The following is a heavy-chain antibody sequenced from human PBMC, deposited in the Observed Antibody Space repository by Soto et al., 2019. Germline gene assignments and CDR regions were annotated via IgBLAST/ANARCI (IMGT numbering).Heavy chain of an antibody. V-gene: IGHV4-4*07. D-gene: IGHD2-2*01. CDR3: ARDLSGTGLDF. Sequence: QVELHESGPGLVKPSETLSLTCTVSGASVGTFYWSWIRQSAAKGLEWIGRVYSTGLTAYNPAREGRVSMSLDRSNNQFSLEMKSVTAADAAVYFCARDLSGTGLDFWGRGTTVSVSS. CDR1: GASVGTFY. CDR2: VYSTGLT. J-gene: IGHJ6*02.